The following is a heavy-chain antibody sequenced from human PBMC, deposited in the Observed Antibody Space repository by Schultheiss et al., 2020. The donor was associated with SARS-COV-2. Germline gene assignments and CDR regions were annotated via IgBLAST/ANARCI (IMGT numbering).Heavy chain of an antibody. D-gene: IGHD2-2*01. CDR2: INPNSGGT. CDR3: ARDIVVQFDP. J-gene: IGHJ5*02. Sequence: ASVKVSCKASGYTFTNYAMNWVRQAPGQGLEWVGWINPNSGGTNYAQKFQGRVTMTRDTSISTAYMELSRLRSDDTAVYYCARDIVVQFDPWGQGTLVTVSS. V-gene: IGHV1-2*02. CDR1: GYTFTNYA.